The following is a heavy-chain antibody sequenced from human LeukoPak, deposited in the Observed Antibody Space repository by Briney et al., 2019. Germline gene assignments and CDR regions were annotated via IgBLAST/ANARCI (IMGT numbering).Heavy chain of an antibody. J-gene: IGHJ4*02. Sequence: GGSLRLSCAASGFNFRTYGMHWVRQAPGKGLDWVAFIRYDGSNKYYADSVKGRFTISRDKSNNTLYLQMNSLRAEDTAVYYCARGPGKASFDYWGQGTLVTVSS. CDR3: ARGPGKASFDY. D-gene: IGHD3-10*01. V-gene: IGHV3-30*02. CDR1: GFNFRTYG. CDR2: IRYDGSNK.